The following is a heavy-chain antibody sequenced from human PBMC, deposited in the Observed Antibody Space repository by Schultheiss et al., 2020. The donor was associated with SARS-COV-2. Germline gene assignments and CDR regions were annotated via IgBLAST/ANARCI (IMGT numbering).Heavy chain of an antibody. CDR1: GFTFSSYA. D-gene: IGHD2-15*01. V-gene: IGHV3-73*01. CDR3: AKVGGGSETLGY. Sequence: GGSLRLSCAASGFTFSSYAMSWVRQAPGKGLEWVGRIRSKANSYATAYAASVKGRFTISRDDSKNTAYLQMNSLKTEDTAVYYCAKVGGGSETLGYWGQGTLVTVSS. J-gene: IGHJ4*02. CDR2: IRSKANSYAT.